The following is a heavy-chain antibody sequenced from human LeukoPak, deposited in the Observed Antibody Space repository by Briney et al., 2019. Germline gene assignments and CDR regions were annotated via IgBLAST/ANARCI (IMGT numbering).Heavy chain of an antibody. Sequence: ASVKVSCKASGYTFTGYYMHWVRQAPGQGLEWMGWINPNSGGTNYAQKFQGRVAMTRDTSISTAYMELSRLRSDDTAVYYCARGLIGYCSSTSCRRYYFDYWGQGTLVTVSS. CDR1: GYTFTGYY. CDR3: ARGLIGYCSSTSCRRYYFDY. D-gene: IGHD2-2*03. V-gene: IGHV1-2*02. CDR2: INPNSGGT. J-gene: IGHJ4*02.